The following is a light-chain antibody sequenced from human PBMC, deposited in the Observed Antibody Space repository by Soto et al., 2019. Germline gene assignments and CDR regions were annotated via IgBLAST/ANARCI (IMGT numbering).Light chain of an antibody. J-gene: IGKJ4*01. V-gene: IGKV3-11*01. CDR1: QSVGSD. CDR3: HQRSTWPLT. Sequence: EIVLTQSPATLSLSPGESATLSCRASQSVGSDLTWYQQKPGQAPRLLIHGASNRATGIPARFSGSGSGTDFTLTISRLAPEDFAVYYCHQRSTWPLTFGGGTKVEIK. CDR2: GAS.